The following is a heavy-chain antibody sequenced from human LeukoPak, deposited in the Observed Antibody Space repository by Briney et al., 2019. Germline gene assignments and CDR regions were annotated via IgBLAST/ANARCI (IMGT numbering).Heavy chain of an antibody. J-gene: IGHJ5*02. CDR1: GFTFSSYA. D-gene: IGHD3/OR15-3a*01. V-gene: IGHV3-23*01. CDR3: AKCSTTGRLEMIFS. Sequence: SGGSLRLSCAASGFTFSSYAMSWVRQAPGKGLEWVSAISGSGGSTYYADSVKGRFTISRDNSKNTLYLQMNSLRAEDTAVYYCAKCSTTGRLEMIFSWGQGTLVTVSS. CDR2: ISGSGGST.